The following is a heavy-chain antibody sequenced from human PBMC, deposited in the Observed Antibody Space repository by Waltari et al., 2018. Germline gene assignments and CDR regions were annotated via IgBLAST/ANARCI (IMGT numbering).Heavy chain of an antibody. CDR1: GGSISSGDYY. V-gene: IGHV4-30-4*01. CDR3: ARIHYDFWSGYFAGFDY. CDR2: IYYSGGT. J-gene: IGHJ4*02. D-gene: IGHD3-3*01. Sequence: QVQLQESGPGLVKPSQTLSLTCTVSGGSISSGDYYWSWIRQPPGKCLEWIGYIYYSGGTYSKPALKGRVTISVDTSKNQLSLKLSSVTAAETAVYYCARIHYDFWSGYFAGFDYWGQGTLVTVSS.